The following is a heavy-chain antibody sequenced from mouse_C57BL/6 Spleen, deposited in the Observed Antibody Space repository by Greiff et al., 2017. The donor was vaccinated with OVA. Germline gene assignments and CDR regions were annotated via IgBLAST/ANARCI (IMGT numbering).Heavy chain of an antibody. CDR3: ARAYSDYAMDY. Sequence: VKLQQPGAELVRPGSSVKLSCKASGYTFTSYWMHWVKQRPIQGLEWIGNIDPSDSETHYNQKFKDKATLTVDKSSSTAYMQLSSLTSEDSAVYYCARAYSDYAMDYWGQGTSVTVSS. CDR1: GYTFTSYW. V-gene: IGHV1-52*01. CDR2: IDPSDSET. J-gene: IGHJ4*01. D-gene: IGHD2-10*01.